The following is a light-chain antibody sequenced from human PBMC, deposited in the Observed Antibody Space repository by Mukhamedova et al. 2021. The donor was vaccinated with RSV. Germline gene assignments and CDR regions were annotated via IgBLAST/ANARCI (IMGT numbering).Light chain of an antibody. Sequence: GVSNRFSGSKSGNTASLTISGLQAEDEADYYCSSYTSSSTVFGGGTKLTVL. V-gene: IGLV2-14*01. CDR3: SSYTSSSTV. J-gene: IGLJ2*01.